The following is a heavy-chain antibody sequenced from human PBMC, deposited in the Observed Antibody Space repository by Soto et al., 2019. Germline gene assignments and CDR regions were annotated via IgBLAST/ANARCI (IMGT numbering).Heavy chain of an antibody. CDR3: ARVVGYCSGGSCYRDY. J-gene: IGHJ4*02. Sequence: SVKVSCKASGGTFSSYTISWVRQAPGQGLEWMGRIIPILGIANYAQKFQGRVTITADKSTSTAYMELSSLRSEDTAVYYCARVVGYCSGGSCYRDYWGQGTLVTVSS. D-gene: IGHD2-15*01. V-gene: IGHV1-69*02. CDR1: GGTFSSYT. CDR2: IIPILGIA.